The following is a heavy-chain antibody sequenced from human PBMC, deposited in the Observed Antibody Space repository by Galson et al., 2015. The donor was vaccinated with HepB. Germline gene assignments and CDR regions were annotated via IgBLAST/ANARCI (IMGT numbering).Heavy chain of an antibody. CDR3: ARPRIVVVPAAPARGRGYMDV. V-gene: IGHV3-21*01. CDR2: ISSSSSYI. Sequence: SLRLSCAASGFTFSSYSMNWVRQAPGKGLEWVSSISSSSSYIYYADSVKGRFTISRDNAKNSLYLQMNSLRAEDTAVYYCARPRIVVVPAAPARGRGYMDVWGKGTTVTVSS. CDR1: GFTFSSYS. D-gene: IGHD2-2*01. J-gene: IGHJ6*03.